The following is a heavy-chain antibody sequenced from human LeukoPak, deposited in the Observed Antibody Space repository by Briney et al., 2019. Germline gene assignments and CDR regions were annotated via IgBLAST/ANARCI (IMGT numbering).Heavy chain of an antibody. V-gene: IGHV3-23*01. D-gene: IGHD3-22*01. CDR3: AKTYYYDSSGYIFDY. CDR2: ISGSGGST. J-gene: IGHJ4*02. CDR1: GFTFSSYG. Sequence: PGGSLRLSXAASGFTFSSYGMSWVRQAPGKGLEWVSAISGSGGSTYYADSVKGRFTISRDNSKNTLYLQMNSLRAEDTAVYYCAKTYYYDSSGYIFDYWGQGTLVTVSS.